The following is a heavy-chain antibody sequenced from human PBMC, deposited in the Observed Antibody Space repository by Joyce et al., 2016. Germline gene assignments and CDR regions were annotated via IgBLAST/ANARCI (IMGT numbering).Heavy chain of an antibody. V-gene: IGHV1-18*04. J-gene: IGHJ5*01. CDR2: IIGYDGDT. D-gene: IGHD2-2*01. CDR1: GYTFTDYT. Sequence: QVQLVQSGAEVKKPGASVKVSCKASGYTFTDYTISWVRQAPGQGLEWMGWIIGYDGDTKYAQKVQGRVTMTTDTSTSTAYMELTSLRSDDTAIYYCARDRSVVGYSSSWFDYWGQGTLVTVSS. CDR3: ARDRSVVGYSSSWFDY.